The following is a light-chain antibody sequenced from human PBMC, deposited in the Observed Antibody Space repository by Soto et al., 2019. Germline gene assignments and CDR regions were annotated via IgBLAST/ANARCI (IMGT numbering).Light chain of an antibody. CDR1: SSDVGGYNY. CDR2: EVS. V-gene: IGLV2-14*01. CDR3: CSYTSANTFV. J-gene: IGLJ1*01. Sequence: QSVLTQPASVSGSPGQSITISWTGTSSDVGGYNYVSWYQHHPGKAPKFMIYEVSNRPSGVSNRSSGSKSGNTASLTISGLQAEDEADYYCCSYTSANTFVFGTGTKVTVL.